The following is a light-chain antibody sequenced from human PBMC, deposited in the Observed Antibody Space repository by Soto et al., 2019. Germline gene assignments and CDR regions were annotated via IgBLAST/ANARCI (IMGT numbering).Light chain of an antibody. V-gene: IGLV2-11*01. Sequence: QSALTQPRSVSGSPGQSVTISCTGTSSDVGDYNYVSWYQHHPGKAPKLMIYDDDKRPSGVPDRFSGSKSGNTASLTISGLQAEDESDYYCCSYAGSFYVFGTGTKLTVL. CDR3: CSYAGSFYV. CDR2: DDD. J-gene: IGLJ1*01. CDR1: SSDVGDYNY.